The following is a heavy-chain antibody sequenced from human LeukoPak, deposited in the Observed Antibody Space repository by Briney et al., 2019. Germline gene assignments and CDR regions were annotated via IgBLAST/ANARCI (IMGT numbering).Heavy chain of an antibody. V-gene: IGHV4-39*01. CDR3: ASLGGYCGGDCYSRPFDY. D-gene: IGHD2-21*01. Sequence: PSETLSLTCTVSDGSISSSSYYWGWIRQPPGKGLEWIGSIYYSGTTHYNPSLKSRVTISVDTSKNQFSLKLSSVTAADTAVYYCASLGGYCGGDCYSRPFDYWGQGTLVTVSS. J-gene: IGHJ4*02. CDR2: IYYSGTT. CDR1: DGSISSSSYY.